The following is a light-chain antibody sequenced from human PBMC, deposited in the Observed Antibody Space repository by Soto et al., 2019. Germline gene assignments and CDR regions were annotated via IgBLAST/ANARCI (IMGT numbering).Light chain of an antibody. Sequence: DIQLTQSPSSLSASVGDRVTITCRTSQSISNYLNWYQQKPGKPPKVLISAASSLQRGVPSRFSGSGSGTDFTLTISSLHPEDFATYYCQQSYTLSPLTFGGGTKVE. V-gene: IGKV1-39*01. CDR3: QQSYTLSPLT. CDR1: QSISNY. J-gene: IGKJ4*01. CDR2: AAS.